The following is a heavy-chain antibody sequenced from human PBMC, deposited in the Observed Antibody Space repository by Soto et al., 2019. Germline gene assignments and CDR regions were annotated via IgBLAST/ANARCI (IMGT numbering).Heavy chain of an antibody. CDR1: GFSLSTSGVG. V-gene: IGHV2-5*02. J-gene: IGHJ4*02. Sequence: ESGPTLVNPTQTLTLTCTFSGFSLSTSGVGVGWIRQPPGKALEWLALIYWDDDKRYSPSLKSRLTITKDTSKNQVVLTMTNMDPVDTATFYCAHRRIPRGYSSSWYNFDHWGQGTLVTVSS. D-gene: IGHD6-13*01. CDR3: AHRRIPRGYSSSWYNFDH. CDR2: IYWDDDK.